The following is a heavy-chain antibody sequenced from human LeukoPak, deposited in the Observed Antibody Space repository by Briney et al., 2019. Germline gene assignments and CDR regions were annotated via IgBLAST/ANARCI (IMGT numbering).Heavy chain of an antibody. CDR1: GGSISSGGYY. Sequence: SQTLSLTCTVSGGSISSGGYYWSWIRQPPGKGLEWIGYIYHSGSTYYNPSLKSRVTISVDRPKNQFSLKLSSVTAADTAVYYCAREGTVVRDFDYWGQGTLVTVSS. CDR2: IYHSGST. D-gene: IGHD4-23*01. V-gene: IGHV4-30-2*01. J-gene: IGHJ4*02. CDR3: AREGTVVRDFDY.